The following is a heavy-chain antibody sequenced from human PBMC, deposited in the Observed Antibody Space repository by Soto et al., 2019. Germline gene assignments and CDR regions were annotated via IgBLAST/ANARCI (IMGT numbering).Heavy chain of an antibody. D-gene: IGHD4-17*01. CDR3: ARGAVTTGGYYFDY. CDR1: GGSISSGGYY. J-gene: IGHJ4*02. CDR2: IYYSGST. V-gene: IGHV4-31*03. Sequence: QVQLQESGPGLVKPSQTLSLTCTVSGGSISSGGYYWSWIRQHPGKGLEWIGYIYYSGSTYYNPSLKSRVTRAVDTSKNQFSLKLSSVTAADTAVYYCARGAVTTGGYYFDYWGQGTLVTVSS.